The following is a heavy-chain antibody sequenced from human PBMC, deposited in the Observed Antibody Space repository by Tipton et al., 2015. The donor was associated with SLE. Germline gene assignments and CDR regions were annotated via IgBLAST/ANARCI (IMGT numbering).Heavy chain of an antibody. J-gene: IGHJ6*03. CDR2: ISSSSSYI. CDR1: GFTFSSYS. D-gene: IGHD6-13*01. CDR3: AREWQQLAGVYYYYYMDV. Sequence: GSLRLSCAASGFTFSSYSMNWVRQAPGKGLEWVSSISSSSSYIYYADSVKGRFTISRDNAKNSLYLQMNSLRAEDTAVYYCAREWQQLAGVYYYYYMDVWGKGTTVTVSS. V-gene: IGHV3-21*01.